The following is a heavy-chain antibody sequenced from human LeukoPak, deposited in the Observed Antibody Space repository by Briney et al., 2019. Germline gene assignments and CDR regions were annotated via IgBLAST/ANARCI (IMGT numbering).Heavy chain of an antibody. J-gene: IGHJ6*02. V-gene: IGHV3-23*01. CDR1: GFTFSSYV. D-gene: IGHD3-22*01. CDR2: ISSSGGST. Sequence: GGSLRLSCAASGFTFSSYVMSWARQAPGKGLEWVSIISSSGGSTSYADSVKGRFTISRDNSNNTLYLQMNSLRAGDTAIYYCAKIVVDPNYYYYGMDVWGQGTTVTVSS. CDR3: AKIVVDPNYYYYGMDV.